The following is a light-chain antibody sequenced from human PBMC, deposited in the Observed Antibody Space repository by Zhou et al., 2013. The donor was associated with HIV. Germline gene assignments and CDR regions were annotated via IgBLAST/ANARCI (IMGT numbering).Light chain of an antibody. Sequence: DTQMTQSPSSLSASVGDTVTITCRASQGIKNELGWYQQKAGKAPKRLIYGASSLQSGVPSRFSGSGSGTDFTLTISCLQSEDFATYYCQQYYSFPQTFGQGTKVEIK. CDR1: QGIKNE. CDR2: GAS. CDR3: QQYYSFPQT. V-gene: IGKV1-17*01. J-gene: IGKJ1*01.